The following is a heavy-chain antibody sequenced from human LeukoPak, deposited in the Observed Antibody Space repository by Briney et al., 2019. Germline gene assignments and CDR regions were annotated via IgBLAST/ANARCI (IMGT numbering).Heavy chain of an antibody. J-gene: IGHJ6*02. CDR3: ARSPRGYGYGNYYYGMDV. CDR2: ISSSSSYI. Sequence: GGSLRLSCAASGFTFSSYSMNWVRQAPGKGLEWVSSISSSSSYIYYADSVKGRFTISRDNAKNSLYLQMNSLRAEDTAVYYCARSPRGYGYGNYYYGMDVWGQGTTVTVSS. D-gene: IGHD5-18*01. V-gene: IGHV3-21*01. CDR1: GFTFSSYS.